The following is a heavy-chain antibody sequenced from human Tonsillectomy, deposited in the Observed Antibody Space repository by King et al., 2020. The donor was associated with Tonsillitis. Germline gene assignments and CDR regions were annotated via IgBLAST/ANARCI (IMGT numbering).Heavy chain of an antibody. Sequence: EVQLVESGGGLVKPGRSLRLSCAASGFTFSSYTMNWVRQAPGKGLEWISSIPSGSSYIHYADSVRGRFTVSRDNAKNSLYLQMNSLRVEDTAVYYCARVTYDILTGYYIDYFDHWGQGTLVTVSS. CDR1: GFTFSSYT. J-gene: IGHJ4*02. CDR3: ARVTYDILTGYYIDYFDH. CDR2: IPSGSSYI. D-gene: IGHD3-9*01. V-gene: IGHV3-21*01.